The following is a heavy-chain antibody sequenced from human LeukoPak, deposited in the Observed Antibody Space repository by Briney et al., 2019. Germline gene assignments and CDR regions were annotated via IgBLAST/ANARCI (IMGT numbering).Heavy chain of an antibody. CDR3: ARGRYGSGSYYFVY. Sequence: PGGSLRLSCAASGFTFRSYAMHWVRQAPGKGLEWVAVISYDGSNKYYADSVKGRFTISRDNSKNTLYLQMNSLRAEDTAVYYCARGRYGSGSYYFVYWGQGTLVSVSS. CDR2: ISYDGSNK. J-gene: IGHJ4*02. D-gene: IGHD3-10*01. CDR1: GFTFRSYA. V-gene: IGHV3-30*04.